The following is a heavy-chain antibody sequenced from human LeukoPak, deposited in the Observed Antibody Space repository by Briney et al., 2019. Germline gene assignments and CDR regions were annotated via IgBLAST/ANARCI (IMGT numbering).Heavy chain of an antibody. CDR2: INAGNGNT. CDR3: ARGIWVRKDRGYYFDY. J-gene: IGHJ4*02. V-gene: IGHV1-3*01. CDR1: GFTFTNHA. Sequence: ASVKVSCKASGFTFTNHAMNWVRQAPGQRLEWMGWINAGNGNTKYSQRFQDRVTITRDTSANTAYMEQSSLRSEDTAVYYCARGIWVRKDRGYYFDYWGQGTLVTVSS. D-gene: IGHD3-10*01.